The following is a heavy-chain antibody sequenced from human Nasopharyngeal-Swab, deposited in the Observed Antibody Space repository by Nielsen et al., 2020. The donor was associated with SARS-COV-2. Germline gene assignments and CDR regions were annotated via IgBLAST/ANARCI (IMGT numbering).Heavy chain of an antibody. J-gene: IGHJ4*02. V-gene: IGHV4-59*08. CDR1: GCSISNYH. Sequence: SETLSLTCSVSGCSISNYHWNWIRQPPGKGLEWIGYIYYSGSTNYNPSLKSRVTISVDTSKNPFSLMLSHVTAADTAVYYCARRGEGYGDYLDYWGQGTLVTVSS. D-gene: IGHD4-17*01. CDR2: IYYSGST. CDR3: ARRGEGYGDYLDY.